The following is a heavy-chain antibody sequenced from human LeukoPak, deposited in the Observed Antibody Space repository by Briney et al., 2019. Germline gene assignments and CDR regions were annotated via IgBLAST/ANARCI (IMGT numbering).Heavy chain of an antibody. CDR3: AKDINSYGTPYFDY. V-gene: IGHV3-30*02. D-gene: IGHD5-18*01. CDR2: IWYDGSNK. J-gene: IGHJ4*02. CDR1: GFTLSNNY. Sequence: GGSLRLSCAASGFTLSNNYMSWVRQAPGKGLEWVAVIWYDGSNKYYADSVKGRFTISRDNSKNTLYMQMNSLRAEDTAVYYCAKDINSYGTPYFDYWGQGTLVTVSS.